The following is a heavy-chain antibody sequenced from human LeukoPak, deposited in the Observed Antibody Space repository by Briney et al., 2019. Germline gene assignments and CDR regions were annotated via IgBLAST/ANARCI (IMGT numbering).Heavy chain of an antibody. CDR2: IYPGDSDT. V-gene: IGHV5-51*01. Sequence: GEALKISCKGSGYSLTNYWIGWVRQTPGKGLEWVGVIYPGDSDTRYRPSFQGQATISAVKSISTAYLRWSSLKALYTALYYCARRGYSNYVPFDYWLQGTVVSVSS. J-gene: IGHJ4*02. D-gene: IGHD4-11*01. CDR1: GYSLTNYW. CDR3: ARRGYSNYVPFDY.